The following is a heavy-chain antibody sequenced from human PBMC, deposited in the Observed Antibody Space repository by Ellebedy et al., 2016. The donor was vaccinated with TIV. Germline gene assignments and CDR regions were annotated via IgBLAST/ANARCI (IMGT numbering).Heavy chain of an antibody. CDR2: IYYSGST. CDR1: GDSIRSSGYY. J-gene: IGHJ4*02. V-gene: IGHV4-39*01. CDR3: ARLSPQLVPTVEY. Sequence: SETLSLTXTVSGDSIRSSGYYWGWIRQPPGKGLEWIGSIYYSGSTYFNPSLKSQVTISVDTSRNQFSLNLISVTAADTAVYYCARLSPQLVPTVEYWGQGTLVAVSS. D-gene: IGHD1-1*01.